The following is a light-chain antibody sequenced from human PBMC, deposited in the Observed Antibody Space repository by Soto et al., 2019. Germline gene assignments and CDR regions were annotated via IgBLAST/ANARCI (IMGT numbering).Light chain of an antibody. CDR3: QRYRSCTLSRT. J-gene: IGKJ4*01. V-gene: IGKV3-20*01. Sequence: EIVVTQSPCTLSSSPGERVSLSCRASQSVSGHLDLYQHKPGPGPRLVLLSIFTRDSGVPARFSGSGSGTDFTLTLSSREPEAFAVAYCQRYRSCTLSRTFGRGTKVDIK. CDR1: QSVSGH. CDR2: SIF.